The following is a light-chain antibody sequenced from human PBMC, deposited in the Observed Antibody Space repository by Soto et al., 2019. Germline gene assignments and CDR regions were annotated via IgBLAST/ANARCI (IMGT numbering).Light chain of an antibody. CDR3: QQYDNWPPKT. J-gene: IGKJ4*01. V-gene: IGKV3-15*01. CDR1: QSVSSN. Sequence: EIVLTQSPGTLSLSPGERATLSCRASQSVSSNLAWYQQKPGQAPRLLIYGASTRATGIPVRFSGSGSGTEFTLTISSLQSEDVGVYYCQQYDNWPPKTFGGGTKVDIK. CDR2: GAS.